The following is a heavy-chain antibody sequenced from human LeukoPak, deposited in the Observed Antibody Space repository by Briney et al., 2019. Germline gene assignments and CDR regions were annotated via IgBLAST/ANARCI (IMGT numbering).Heavy chain of an antibody. Sequence: PSGTLSLTCAVSGGSISSSNWWSWVRQPPGKGLEWIGSIYYSGSTYYNPSLKSRVTISVDTSKNQFSLRLSSVTAADTAVYYCARDLIWFGDPSDAFDIWGQGTMVTVSS. J-gene: IGHJ3*02. D-gene: IGHD3-10*01. CDR2: IYYSGST. CDR3: ARDLIWFGDPSDAFDI. CDR1: GGSISSSNW. V-gene: IGHV4-4*02.